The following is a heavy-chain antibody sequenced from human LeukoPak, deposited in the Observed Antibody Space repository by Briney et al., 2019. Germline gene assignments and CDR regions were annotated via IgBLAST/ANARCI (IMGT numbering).Heavy chain of an antibody. J-gene: IGHJ4*02. V-gene: IGHV3-23*01. D-gene: IGHD6-19*01. CDR3: AKDYHGSVADYFDY. Sequence: EGSLRLSCAASGFTFSSYAMSWVRQAPGKGLEWVSSISASGSDTYHADFVRGRFTISRDNSKDTLYLQMNSLRAEDTAVYYCAKDYHGSVADYFDYWGQGTLVSVSS. CDR1: GFTFSSYA. CDR2: ISASGSDT.